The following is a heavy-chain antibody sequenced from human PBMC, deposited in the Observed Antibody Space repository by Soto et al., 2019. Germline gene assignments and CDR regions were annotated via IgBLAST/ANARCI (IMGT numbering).Heavy chain of an antibody. CDR2: AKNKIGHYMT. D-gene: IGHD6-13*01. J-gene: IGHJ4*02. CDR1: GFIFSDHF. Sequence: EVQLVESGGGLVQPGGSLRLSCAASGFIFSDHFMEWVRQAPGKGLEWVGRAKNKIGHYMTEYAASVKGRFTISRDESNYSLFLQTTRQASEETGVYYCTSPPRSSWDWHYYWGQGILVTVSS. CDR3: TSPPRSSWDWHYY. V-gene: IGHV3-72*01.